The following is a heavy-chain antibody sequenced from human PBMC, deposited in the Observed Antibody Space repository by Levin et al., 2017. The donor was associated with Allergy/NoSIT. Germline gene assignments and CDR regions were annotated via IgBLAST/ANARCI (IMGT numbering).Heavy chain of an antibody. CDR2: ISSSSSYI. CDR3: ARAVSMIRGGMDV. J-gene: IGHJ6*02. V-gene: IGHV3-21*01. Sequence: LSLTCAASGFTFSSSSMNWVRQAPGKGLECVSSISSSSSYIYYADSVKGRFTISRDNAKNSLYLQMNSLRAEDTAMYYCARAVSMIRGGMDVWGQGTTVTVS. D-gene: IGHD3-10*01. CDR1: GFTFSSSS.